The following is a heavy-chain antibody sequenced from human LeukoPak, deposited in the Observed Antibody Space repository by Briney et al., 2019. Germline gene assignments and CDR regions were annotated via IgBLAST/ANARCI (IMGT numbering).Heavy chain of an antibody. Sequence: NPPETLSLTCTLPGGSISISSYCWGWTRLPPGKWLEWIGIIYYSGSTYYTTSLKSRVTISVDTAKSQFFLKLSAVTAADTAVYYCARLVDYYYYGMDVWGQGTTVTVSS. J-gene: IGHJ6*02. CDR3: ARLVDYYYYGMDV. CDR2: IYYSGST. CDR1: GGSISISSYC. V-gene: IGHV4-39*01. D-gene: IGHD3-10*01.